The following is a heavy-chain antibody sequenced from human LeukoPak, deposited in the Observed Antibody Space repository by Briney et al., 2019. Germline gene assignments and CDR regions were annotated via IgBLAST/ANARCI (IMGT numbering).Heavy chain of an antibody. Sequence: GGSLRLSCTASGFTFGDYAMSWVRQAPGKGLAWVGFIRIKAYGGTTEYAASVKGRFTISRDDSKSISYLQMNSLKTEDTAVYYCTRGSCTNGVCYHFDYWGQGTLVTVSS. V-gene: IGHV3-49*04. CDR2: IRIKAYGGTT. CDR1: GFTFGDYA. D-gene: IGHD2-8*01. CDR3: TRGSCTNGVCYHFDY. J-gene: IGHJ4*02.